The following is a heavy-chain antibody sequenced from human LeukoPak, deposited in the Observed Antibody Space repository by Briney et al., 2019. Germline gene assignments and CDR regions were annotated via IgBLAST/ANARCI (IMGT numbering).Heavy chain of an antibody. J-gene: IGHJ4*02. Sequence: ASVKVSCKASGYTFTSYEINWVRQATGQGLEWMGWMNPNSGNTGYAQKFQGRVTMTRDTSISTAYMELSRLRSDDTAVYYCARSRGNWGFFDYWGQGTLVTVSS. CDR1: GYTFTSYE. CDR2: MNPNSGNT. CDR3: ARSRGNWGFFDY. V-gene: IGHV1-8*01. D-gene: IGHD7-27*01.